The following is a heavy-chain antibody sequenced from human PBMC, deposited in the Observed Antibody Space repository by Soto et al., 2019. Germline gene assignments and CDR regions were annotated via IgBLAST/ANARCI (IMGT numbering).Heavy chain of an antibody. Sequence: VQVLESGGGLVQHGGYLRHYCAASGFTFSSYAMSWVRQAQGKGLEWVSAISGSGGSTYYADSVKCRFTISSDNSKNSLYLQMNSLRAEDTAVYYCAKDLILLNSSSDFDYWGQGTLVTVSS. CDR1: GFTFSSYA. D-gene: IGHD6-6*01. V-gene: IGHV3-23*01. CDR3: AKDLILLNSSSDFDY. J-gene: IGHJ4*02. CDR2: ISGSGGST.